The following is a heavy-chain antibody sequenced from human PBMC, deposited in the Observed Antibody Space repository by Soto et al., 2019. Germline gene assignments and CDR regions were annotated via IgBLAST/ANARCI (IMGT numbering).Heavy chain of an antibody. CDR1: GYTFTSYS. J-gene: IGHJ4*02. V-gene: IGHV1-3*01. CDR2: INAGNGNT. CDR3: ARDPRLGRYYDSSGYDAY. Sequence: VKVSCKASGYTFTSYSMHWVRHAPGQRLEWMGWINAGNGNTKYSQKFQGRVTTTRDTSASTAYMELSSLRSEDTAVYYCARDPRLGRYYDSSGYDAYWGQGTLVTVSS. D-gene: IGHD3-22*01.